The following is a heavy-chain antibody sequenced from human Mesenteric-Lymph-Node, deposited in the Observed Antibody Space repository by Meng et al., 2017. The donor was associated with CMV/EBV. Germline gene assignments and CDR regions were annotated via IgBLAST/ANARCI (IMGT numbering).Heavy chain of an antibody. CDR2: ISLSGST. Sequence: YGGSFSGYYWNWIRQPPGKGLEWIGEISLSGSTNYNPSLKSRVTISVDTSKNQFSLKLTSVTAADTAVYYCARAPWDIVVVPAAMAYWGQGTLVTVSS. CDR1: GGSFSGYY. CDR3: ARAPWDIVVVPAAMAY. J-gene: IGHJ4*02. V-gene: IGHV4-34*01. D-gene: IGHD2-2*01.